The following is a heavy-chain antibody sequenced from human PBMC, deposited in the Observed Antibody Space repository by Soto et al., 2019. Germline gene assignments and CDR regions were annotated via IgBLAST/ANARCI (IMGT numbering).Heavy chain of an antibody. J-gene: IGHJ1*01. CDR1: GVSISSGRYY. CDR3: ARDGPYDTTGYEYFQH. Sequence: QVQLQESGPGLVKPSQTLSLTCTVSGVSISSGRYYWSWIRQHPGKGLEWIAYIDYTGSTYYNPSLKSRLLISIDTSKNHFSLKMSYVTAADTAVYYCARDGPYDTTGYEYFQHWGQGTLVTVSS. CDR2: IDYTGST. V-gene: IGHV4-31*03. D-gene: IGHD3-22*01.